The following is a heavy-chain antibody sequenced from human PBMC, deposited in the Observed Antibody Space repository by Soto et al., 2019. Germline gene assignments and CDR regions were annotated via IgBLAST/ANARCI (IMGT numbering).Heavy chain of an antibody. V-gene: IGHV4-59*01. CDR1: VGSIISYY. D-gene: IGHD2-15*01. J-gene: IGHJ4*02. CDR3: ARTYCSGGSCYSDY. CDR2: IYYSGST. Sequence: LTCTVSVGSIISYYWSWIRQPPGKGLEWIGYIYYSGSTNYNPSLKSRVTISVDTSKNQFSLKLSSVTAADTAVYYCARTYCSGGSCYSDYWGQGTLVTVSS.